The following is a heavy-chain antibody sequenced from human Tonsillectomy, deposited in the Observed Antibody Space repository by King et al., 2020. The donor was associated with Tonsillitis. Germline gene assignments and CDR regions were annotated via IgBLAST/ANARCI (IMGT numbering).Heavy chain of an antibody. CDR1: GFTFISYG. D-gene: IGHD6-13*01. CDR3: ATHLYHGVLAAGATEYFQR. Sequence: VQLVESGGGVVQPGGSLRLSCAASGFTFISYGMHWVRQAPGKGLEWVAFIRYDGSYKNYADSVKGRFTISRDNSKNTLFLQMNSLRAEDTAVYHCATHLYHGVLAAGATEYFQRWGQGTLVTVSS. CDR2: IRYDGSYK. V-gene: IGHV3-30*02. J-gene: IGHJ1*01.